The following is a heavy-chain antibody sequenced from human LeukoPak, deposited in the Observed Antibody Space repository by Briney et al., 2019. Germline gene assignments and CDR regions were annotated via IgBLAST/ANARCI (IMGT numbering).Heavy chain of an antibody. J-gene: IGHJ1*01. Sequence: GGSLRLSCAASGFTFSSYAMSWVRQAPGKGLEWVSGISLDGATTYYADSVKGRFTISRDNSKNTLYLQMNSLRAEDTAVYYCAKDPGSYYDSSGYYPDWWGQGTLVTVSS. V-gene: IGHV3-23*01. D-gene: IGHD3-22*01. CDR3: AKDPGSYYDSSGYYPDW. CDR1: GFTFSSYA. CDR2: ISLDGATT.